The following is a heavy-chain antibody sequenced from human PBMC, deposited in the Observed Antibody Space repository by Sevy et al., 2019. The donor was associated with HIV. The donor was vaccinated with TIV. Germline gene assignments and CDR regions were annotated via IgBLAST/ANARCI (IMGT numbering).Heavy chain of an antibody. V-gene: IGHV3-15*01. CDR1: GFTFSNTW. CDR3: TTMGWHGGFDI. J-gene: IGHJ3*02. Sequence: GGSLRLSCAASGFTFSNTWMSWVRQAPGKGLELVGRIKSKNDGGTTDYAAPVIGRFTISRDDSKSPLYLRMNSLKIEDTAVYYCTTMGWHGGFDIWGQGTMVTVSS. CDR2: IKSKNDGGTT. D-gene: IGHD4-17*01.